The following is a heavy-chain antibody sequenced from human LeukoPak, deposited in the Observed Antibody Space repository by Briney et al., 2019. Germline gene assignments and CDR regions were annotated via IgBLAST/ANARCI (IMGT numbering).Heavy chain of an antibody. CDR3: ARGDWNGRFDY. CDR1: GGTFSSYA. CDR2: IIPILGIA. J-gene: IGHJ4*02. Sequence: SVKVSCKASGGTFSSYAISWVRQAPGQGLEWMGRIIPILGIANYAQKLQGRVTITADKSTSTAYMELSSLRSEDTAVYYCARGDWNGRFDYWGQGTLVTVSS. V-gene: IGHV1-69*04. D-gene: IGHD1-1*01.